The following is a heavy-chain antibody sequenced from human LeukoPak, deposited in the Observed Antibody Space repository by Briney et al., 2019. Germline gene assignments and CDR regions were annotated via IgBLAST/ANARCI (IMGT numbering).Heavy chain of an antibody. CDR3: AKWPSAAGSSPFDS. V-gene: IGHV3-23*01. D-gene: IGHD6-13*01. Sequence: GGSLRLSCAASGFSLSNHAMNWARQAPGKGLVWVSAISGSGGTTFYADSVKGRFTISRDISNNTVYLQMNSLRAEDTFIYYCAKWPSAAGSSPFDSXXXGTLVTVSS. CDR2: ISGSGGTT. J-gene: IGHJ4*01. CDR1: GFSLSNHA.